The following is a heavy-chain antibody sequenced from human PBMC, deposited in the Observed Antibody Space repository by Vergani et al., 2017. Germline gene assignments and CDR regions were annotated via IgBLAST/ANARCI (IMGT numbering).Heavy chain of an antibody. CDR1: GFTFSSYA. V-gene: IGHV3-30-3*01. D-gene: IGHD4-17*01. Sequence: QVQLVESGGGVVQPGRSLRLSCAASGFTFSSYAMHWVRQAPGKGLEWVAVISYDGSNIYYADSVKGRFTISRDNSKNTLYLQMNSLRAEDTAVYYCASRGADDYGDYEEWYFDVWGRGTLVTVSS. J-gene: IGHJ2*01. CDR2: ISYDGSNI. CDR3: ASRGADDYGDYEEWYFDV.